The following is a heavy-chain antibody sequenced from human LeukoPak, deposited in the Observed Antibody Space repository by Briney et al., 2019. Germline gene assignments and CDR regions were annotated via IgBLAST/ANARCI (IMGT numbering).Heavy chain of an antibody. D-gene: IGHD4/OR15-4a*01. CDR3: AKSPRVPRRGYFDS. V-gene: IGHV3-30*18. J-gene: IGHJ4*02. CDR2: ISYDGSNK. CDR1: GFTFSSYG. Sequence: PGRSLRLSCAAPGFTFSSYGMHWVRQAPAKGLEWVAIISYDGSNKYYADSVKGRFTISRDNSKNTLYLQMNSLRAEDTAVYYCAKSPRVPRRGYFDSWAQGTMVDVTS.